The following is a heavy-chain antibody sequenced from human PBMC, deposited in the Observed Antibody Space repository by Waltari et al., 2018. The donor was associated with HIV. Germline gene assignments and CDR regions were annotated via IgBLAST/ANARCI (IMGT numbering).Heavy chain of an antibody. CDR2: ISPNSGDT. CDR3: ARQMTFYDAFDI. V-gene: IGHV1-2*02. J-gene: IGHJ3*02. Sequence: VQLVQSGAEVKKPGASVKVSCKASGYTFSDYFIHWVRQAPGQGLEWMGWISPNSGDTSYAQNLQGRVTMTRDTSISTAYIELSRLTSDDTTVYYCARQMTFYDAFDIWGQGTVVTVSS. CDR1: GYTFSDYF.